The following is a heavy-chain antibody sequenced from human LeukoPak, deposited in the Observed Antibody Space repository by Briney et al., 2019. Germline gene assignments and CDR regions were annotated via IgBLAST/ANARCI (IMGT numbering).Heavy chain of an antibody. J-gene: IGHJ4*02. CDR1: GGSVSRGGYY. Sequence: SETLSLTCTVSGGSVSRGGYYWNWIRQHPGKGLEWIGFTSYSEGSYYNPSLMSRITISVDRSQNQFSLKMRDVTAADTAVYFCATADWESFYFDSWGQGALVAVSS. CDR2: TSYSEGS. V-gene: IGHV4-31*03. D-gene: IGHD1-26*01. CDR3: ATADWESFYFDS.